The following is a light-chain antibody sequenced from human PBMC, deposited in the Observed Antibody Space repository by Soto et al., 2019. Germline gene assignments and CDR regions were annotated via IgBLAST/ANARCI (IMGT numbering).Light chain of an antibody. CDR2: KAS. CDR3: QHYISFPWT. Sequence: DIHMTQSPSTLSASVGDRVTITCRASQSISSWLAWYQQKPGKAPKLLIYKASSLESGVPSRFSGSGSETEFTLTISSLQPDDFATYYCQHYISFPWTFGQGTKVEI. J-gene: IGKJ1*01. CDR1: QSISSW. V-gene: IGKV1-5*03.